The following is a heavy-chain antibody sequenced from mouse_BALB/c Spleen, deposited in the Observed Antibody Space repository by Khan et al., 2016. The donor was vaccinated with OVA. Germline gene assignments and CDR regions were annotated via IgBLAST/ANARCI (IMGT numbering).Heavy chain of an antibody. D-gene: IGHD1-1*01. Sequence: QVQLKQSGPGLVAPSQSLSITCTVSGFSLTNCGVHWVRQPPREGLEWLGVIGAGGSTNYNSALMSRLSISKDNSKSQVFLKMNSLQTNDTAMYYCARPYYGSAWFAYWGQGTLVTVSA. J-gene: IGHJ3*01. V-gene: IGHV2-9*02. CDR1: GFSLTNCG. CDR3: ARPYYGSAWFAY. CDR2: IGAGGST.